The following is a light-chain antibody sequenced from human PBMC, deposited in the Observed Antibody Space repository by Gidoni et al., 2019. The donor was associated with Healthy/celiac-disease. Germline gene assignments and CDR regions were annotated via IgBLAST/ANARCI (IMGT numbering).Light chain of an antibody. CDR2: WAS. V-gene: IGKV4-1*01. Sequence: DIVMTQPPDSLAVSRGERATINCKSGQSCLFSSNNKSYLAWYQQKPGQHPKLLISWASTRETGVPDQFSGSGSGTDFTLTISSLQAEDVAVDYCQQYYSTPQTFXQXTKVEIK. J-gene: IGKJ1*01. CDR3: QQYYSTPQT. CDR1: QSCLFSSNNKSY.